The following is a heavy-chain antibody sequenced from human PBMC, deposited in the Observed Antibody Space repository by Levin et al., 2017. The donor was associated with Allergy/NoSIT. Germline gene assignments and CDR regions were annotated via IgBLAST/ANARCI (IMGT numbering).Heavy chain of an antibody. D-gene: IGHD6-13*01. Sequence: KVSCKASGYTFGSYWIGWVRQVPGKGLEWMGIIYPGDSNTRYSPSFQGQVTISADKSTTTAYLQWSSLKASDTAMYYCHVNFGVAAAGGEFDFWGQGTLVTVSS. CDR2: IYPGDSNT. J-gene: IGHJ4*02. CDR1: GYTFGSYW. V-gene: IGHV5-51*01. CDR3: HVNFGVAAAGGEFDF.